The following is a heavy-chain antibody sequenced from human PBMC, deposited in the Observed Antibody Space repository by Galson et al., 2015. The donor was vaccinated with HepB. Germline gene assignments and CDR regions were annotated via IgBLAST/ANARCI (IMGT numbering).Heavy chain of an antibody. D-gene: IGHD2-15*01. Sequence: QSGAEVKKPGESLKISCKGSGYSFTSYWIGWVRQMPGKGLEWMGIIYPGDSDTRYSPSFQGQVTISADKSISTAYLQWSSLKASDTAMYYCAAYCSGGSCYPEYFQHWGQGTLVTVSS. CDR2: IYPGDSDT. CDR1: GYSFTSYW. J-gene: IGHJ1*01. V-gene: IGHV5-51*01. CDR3: AAYCSGGSCYPEYFQH.